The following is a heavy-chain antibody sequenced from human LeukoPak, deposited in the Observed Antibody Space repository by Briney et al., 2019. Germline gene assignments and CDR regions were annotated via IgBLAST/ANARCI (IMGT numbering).Heavy chain of an antibody. D-gene: IGHD3-9*01. V-gene: IGHV3-23*01. Sequence: GGSLRLSFAASGFTFSSYAMSWVRQAPGKGLEWVSAISGSGGSTYYADSVKGRFTISRDNSKNTLYLQMNSLRAEDTAVYYCAKERGVLRYFDCFDYWGQGTLVTVSS. J-gene: IGHJ4*02. CDR3: AKERGVLRYFDCFDY. CDR1: GFTFSSYA. CDR2: ISGSGGST.